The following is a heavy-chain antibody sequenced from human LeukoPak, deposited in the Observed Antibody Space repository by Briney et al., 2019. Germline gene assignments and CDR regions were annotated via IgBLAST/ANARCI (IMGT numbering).Heavy chain of an antibody. Sequence: GSLRLSCAASGFTFSSYSMNWVRQAPGKGLEWVAHIKQDGSQEYYVDSVKGRFTISRDSAKNSLYLQMNSLRAEDTAVYYCARGKIAAAYLIVDYWGQGTLVTVSS. V-gene: IGHV3-7*01. CDR1: GFTFSSYS. CDR2: IKQDGSQE. D-gene: IGHD6-13*01. J-gene: IGHJ4*02. CDR3: ARGKIAAAYLIVDY.